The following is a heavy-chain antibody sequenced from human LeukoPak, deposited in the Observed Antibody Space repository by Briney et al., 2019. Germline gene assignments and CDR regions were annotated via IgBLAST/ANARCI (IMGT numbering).Heavy chain of an antibody. D-gene: IGHD6-13*01. Sequence: SETLSLTCTVSGGSISSSSYYWGWIRQPPGKGLEWIGIIYYSGSTYYNPLLKSRVTLSVDTPRNQFSLKLSSVTAADTAVYYCARHQKSIAAAGKGYFDYWGQGTLVTVSS. CDR3: ARHQKSIAAAGKGYFDY. CDR1: GGSISSSSYY. CDR2: IYYSGST. J-gene: IGHJ4*02. V-gene: IGHV4-39*01.